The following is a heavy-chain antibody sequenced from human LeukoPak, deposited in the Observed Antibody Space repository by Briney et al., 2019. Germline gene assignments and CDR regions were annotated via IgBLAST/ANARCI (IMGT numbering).Heavy chain of an antibody. V-gene: IGHV4-34*01. D-gene: IGHD3-9*01. J-gene: IGHJ4*02. CDR2: INHSGST. Sequence: SETLSLTCAVYGGSFSGYYWSWIRQPPGKGLEWIGEINHSGSTNYNPSLKSRVTISVDTSKNQFSLKLSSVTAADTAVYYCARGVLRYFDRLLHRGAFDYWGQGTLVTVSS. CDR1: GGSFSGYY. CDR3: ARGVLRYFDRLLHRGAFDY.